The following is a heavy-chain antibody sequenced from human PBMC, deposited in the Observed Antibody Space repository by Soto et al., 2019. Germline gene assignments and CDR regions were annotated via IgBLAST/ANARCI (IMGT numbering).Heavy chain of an antibody. CDR2: IGTAGDT. CDR3: ASGAVAGTGTAFDI. CDR1: GFTFSSYD. Sequence: GGSLRLSCAASGFTFSSYDMHWVRQATGKGLEWVSAIGTAGDTYYPGSVKGRFTISRENAKNSLYLQMNSLRAEDTAVYYCASGAVAGTGTAFDIWGQGTMVTVSS. V-gene: IGHV3-13*01. J-gene: IGHJ3*02. D-gene: IGHD6-19*01.